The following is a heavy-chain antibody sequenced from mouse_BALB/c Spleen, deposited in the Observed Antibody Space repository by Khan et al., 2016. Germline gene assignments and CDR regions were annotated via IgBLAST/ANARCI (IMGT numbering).Heavy chain of an antibody. CDR2: INTYIGEP. D-gene: IGHD2-4*01. CDR3: AREGLRRTGYAMDY. J-gene: IGHJ4*01. CDR1: GYTFTNYG. Sequence: QIQLVQSGPELKKPGETVKISCKASGYTFTNYGMNWVKQAPGKGLKWMGWINTYIGEPTYADDFKGRFAFSLETSASTAYLQINNLKNEDTATYFCAREGLRRTGYAMDYWGQGTSVTVSS. V-gene: IGHV9-3-1*01.